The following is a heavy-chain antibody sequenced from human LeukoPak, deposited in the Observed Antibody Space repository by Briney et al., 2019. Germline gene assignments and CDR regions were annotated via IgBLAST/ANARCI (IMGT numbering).Heavy chain of an antibody. J-gene: IGHJ6*03. V-gene: IGHV1-18*01. D-gene: IGHD3-10*01. CDR2: ISTYNGNT. Sequence: ASVKVSCKASGYTFTSYGISWVRQAPGQGLEWMGWISTYNGNTNYAQKLQGRVTMTGDTSTSTVYMELRSLRSEDTAVYYCARARGSGSYYGHDYYYYYMDVWGQGTTVTVSS. CDR1: GYTFTSYG. CDR3: ARARGSGSYYGHDYYYYYMDV.